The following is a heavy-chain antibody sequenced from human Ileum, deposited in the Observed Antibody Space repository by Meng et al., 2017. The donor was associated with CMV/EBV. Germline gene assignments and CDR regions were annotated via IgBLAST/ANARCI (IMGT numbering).Heavy chain of an antibody. CDR3: AREGTGNFDY. CDR2: IYSDGNT. D-gene: IGHD3-10*01. Sequence: EVQLVGAGRGLFQPGGSRRLSCAASGFTVSSNYMSWVRQAPGKGLEWVSVIYSDGNTYYADSVKGRFTISRDNSKNTLYLQMNSLRAEDTAVYYCAREGTGNFDYWGQGTLVTVSS. V-gene: IGHV3-53*01. J-gene: IGHJ4*02. CDR1: GFTVSSNY.